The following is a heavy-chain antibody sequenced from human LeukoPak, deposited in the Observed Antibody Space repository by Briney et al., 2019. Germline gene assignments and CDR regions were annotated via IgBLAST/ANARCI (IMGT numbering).Heavy chain of an antibody. V-gene: IGHV1-18*01. Sequence: ASVKVSCKASGYTFATYGISWVRQAPGQGLEWMGWISAYNGNTNYAQKLQGRVTMTTDTSTSTAYMELRSLTSDDTAVYYCARDYGSGSPYYFDYWGQGTLVTVSS. CDR3: ARDYGSGSPYYFDY. D-gene: IGHD3-10*01. J-gene: IGHJ4*02. CDR1: GYTFATYG. CDR2: ISAYNGNT.